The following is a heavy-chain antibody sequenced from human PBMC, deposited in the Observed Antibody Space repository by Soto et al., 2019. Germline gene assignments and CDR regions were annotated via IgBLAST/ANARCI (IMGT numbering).Heavy chain of an antibody. CDR3: ANLPLYGSGFDC. Sequence: EVQLVESGGGLVQPGGSLRLSCAASGFTFDDYAIHWVRQAPGKGLEWVSGISWNGAATGYADSVKGRFTISRDNAKKPLYLQMNSLGSDDTAIYYCANLPLYGSGFDCWGLGTLVTVSS. CDR1: GFTFDDYA. V-gene: IGHV3-9*01. D-gene: IGHD3-10*01. J-gene: IGHJ4*02. CDR2: ISWNGAAT.